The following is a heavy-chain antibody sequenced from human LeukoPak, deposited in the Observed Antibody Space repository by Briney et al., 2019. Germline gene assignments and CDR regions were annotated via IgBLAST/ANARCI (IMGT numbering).Heavy chain of an antibody. CDR3: ARASGYSGYDPFDF. D-gene: IGHD5-12*01. CDR1: GFTVSSNY. J-gene: IGHJ4*02. Sequence: GGSLRLSCAASGFTVSSNYMSWVRQAPGKGLEWVSVIYTGGDTYYADTVKGRFSISRDNSKNTLYLQMNTLRAEDTAVYYCARASGYSGYDPFDFWGQGTLVTVSS. CDR2: IYTGGDT. V-gene: IGHV3-53*01.